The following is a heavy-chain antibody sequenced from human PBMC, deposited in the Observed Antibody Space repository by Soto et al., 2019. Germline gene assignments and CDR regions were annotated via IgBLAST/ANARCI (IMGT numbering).Heavy chain of an antibody. CDR1: GDSFTSCA. V-gene: IGHV1-18*01. CDR3: RTCPTHSHDLYV. J-gene: IGHJ6*02. CDR2: ISPYNGRT. Sequence: SMNVSSKESGDSFTSCAIAWVRQVPGQGPEWMGWISPYNGRTNYAHNVQGRVVMTTDLSTHIVYLELRSLRSDDTAMYYCRTCPTHSHDLYVWG. D-gene: IGHD5-18*01.